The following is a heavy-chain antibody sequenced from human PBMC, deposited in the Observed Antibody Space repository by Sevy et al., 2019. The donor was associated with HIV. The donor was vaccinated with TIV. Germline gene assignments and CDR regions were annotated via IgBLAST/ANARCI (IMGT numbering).Heavy chain of an antibody. CDR1: GFPFSNYA. V-gene: IGHV3-23*01. D-gene: IGHD3-16*02. Sequence: GGSLRLSCAASGFPFSNYAMSWIRQAPGKGLEWVSTLIGGGSRTYYADSVTGRFTISRDNSKNTLYLQMNSLRAEDTAVYYCAREASTPLRLGELSLGYWGQGTLVTVSS. CDR3: AREASTPLRLGELSLGY. J-gene: IGHJ4*02. CDR2: LIGGGSRT.